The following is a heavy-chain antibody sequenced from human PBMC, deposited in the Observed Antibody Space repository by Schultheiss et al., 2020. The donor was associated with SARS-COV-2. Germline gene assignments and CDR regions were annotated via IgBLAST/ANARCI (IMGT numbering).Heavy chain of an antibody. D-gene: IGHD3-10*01. CDR1: GFTFSSYD. CDR3: ARVRSVLLWFGEDFSSDY. J-gene: IGHJ4*02. CDR2: IGTAGDT. V-gene: IGHV3-13*04. Sequence: GGSLRLSCAASGFTFSSYDMHWVRQATGKGLEWVSAIGTAGDTYYPGSVKGRFTISRENAKNSLYLQMNSLRAEDTAVYYCARVRSVLLWFGEDFSSDYWGQGTLVTVSS.